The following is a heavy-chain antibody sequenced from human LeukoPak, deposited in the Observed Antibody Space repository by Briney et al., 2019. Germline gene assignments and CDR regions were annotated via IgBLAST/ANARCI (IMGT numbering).Heavy chain of an antibody. CDR2: IWYDGSNK. V-gene: IGHV3-33*08. CDR1: GFTFSSYG. CDR3: ARDHYDSSGYGLDYYYGMDV. D-gene: IGHD3-22*01. J-gene: IGHJ6*02. Sequence: PGGSLRLSCAASGFTFSSYGMHWVRQAPGKGLEWVAVIWYDGSNKYYADSVKGRFTISRDNSKNTLYLQMNSLRAEDTAVYYCARDHYDSSGYGLDYYYGMDVWGQGTTVTVSS.